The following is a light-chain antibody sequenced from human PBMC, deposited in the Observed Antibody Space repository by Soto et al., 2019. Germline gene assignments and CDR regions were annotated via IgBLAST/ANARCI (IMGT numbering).Light chain of an antibody. CDR3: CSYAGSSTHGV. CDR2: EGS. Sequence: QSVLTQPASVSGSPGQSITISCTGTSSDVGSYNLVSWYQQHPGKAPKLMIYEGSKRPSGVSNRFSGSKSGNTASLTISGLQAEDEADYYCCSYAGSSTHGVFGGGTKVTVL. V-gene: IGLV2-23*01. J-gene: IGLJ3*02. CDR1: SSDVGSYNL.